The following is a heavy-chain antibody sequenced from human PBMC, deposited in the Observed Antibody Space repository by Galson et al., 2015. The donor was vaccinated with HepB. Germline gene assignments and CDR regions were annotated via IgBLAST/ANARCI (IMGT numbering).Heavy chain of an antibody. CDR1: GFSFGRYG. J-gene: IGHJ3*02. Sequence: SLRLSCAASGFSFGRYGMHWVRQAPGMGLEWVAVISDDGRNKFYADFVKGRFTISRDNSKNTLFVQMNSLRAEDTAVYYCAKGYGSGNFDDAFHIWGQGTMVTVSS. V-gene: IGHV3-30*18. CDR3: AKGYGSGNFDDAFHI. D-gene: IGHD3-10*01. CDR2: ISDDGRNK.